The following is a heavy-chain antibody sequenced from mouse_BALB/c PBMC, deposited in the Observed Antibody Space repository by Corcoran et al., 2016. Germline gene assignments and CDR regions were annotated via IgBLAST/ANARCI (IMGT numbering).Heavy chain of an antibody. CDR3: ACEPYSMDY. V-gene: IGHV9-1*02. CDR1: GYTFTNYG. J-gene: IGHJ4*01. Sequence: QIQLVQSGPELKKPGETVKISCKASGYTFTNYGMNWVKQAPGKGLKWMGWINTYTGEPTYADDFKGRFAFSLETSAITAYLQIKNLRNEDMATYFCACEPYSMDYWGQGTSVTVS. CDR2: INTYTGEP.